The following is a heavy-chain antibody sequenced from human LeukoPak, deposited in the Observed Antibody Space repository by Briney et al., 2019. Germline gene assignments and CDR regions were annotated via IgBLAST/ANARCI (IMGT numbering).Heavy chain of an antibody. D-gene: IGHD3-10*01. CDR1: GFTFSSYA. J-gene: IGHJ3*02. Sequence: GGSLRLSCAASGFTFSSYAMHWVRQAPGKGLEWVAVISYDGSNKYYADSVKGRFTISRDNSKNTLYLQMNNLRAEDTAVYYCARGDTMVRGVTGAFDIWGQGTMVTVSS. CDR2: ISYDGSNK. V-gene: IGHV3-30*04. CDR3: ARGDTMVRGVTGAFDI.